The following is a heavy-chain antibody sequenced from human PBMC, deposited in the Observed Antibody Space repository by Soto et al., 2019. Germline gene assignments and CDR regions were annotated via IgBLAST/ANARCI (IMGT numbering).Heavy chain of an antibody. CDR2: MNPKSGGA. Sequence: ASVKVSCKTSGYTFTDYYTHWVRQAPGQGLEWMGWMNPKSGGAYFAQKFQGRVTLTRDTSIGTAYIEVNSLTSDDTAVYFCTRENIENSDGLYDACDIWGQGTMVTVSS. D-gene: IGHD5-18*01. J-gene: IGHJ3*02. CDR3: TRENIENSDGLYDACDI. V-gene: IGHV1-2*02. CDR1: GYTFTDYY.